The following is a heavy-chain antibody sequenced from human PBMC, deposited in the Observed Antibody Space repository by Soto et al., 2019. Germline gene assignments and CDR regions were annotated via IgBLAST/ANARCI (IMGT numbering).Heavy chain of an antibody. J-gene: IGHJ2*01. D-gene: IGHD1-26*01. CDR3: DREGGSGSPDWHFNV. CDR1: GGSISSGGYS. Sequence: QLQLQESGSGLVKPSQTLSLTCAVSGGSISSGGYSWSWLRQPPGKGLEWIGYIFPSGSTYYNPSLKSRVTISGDGSKNHFSLELSSVTAADTAVYYCDREGGSGSPDWHFNVWGRGTLVTVSS. CDR2: IFPSGST. V-gene: IGHV4-30-2*01.